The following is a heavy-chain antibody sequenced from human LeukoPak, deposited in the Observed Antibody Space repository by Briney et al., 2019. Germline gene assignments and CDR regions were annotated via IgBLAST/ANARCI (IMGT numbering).Heavy chain of an antibody. CDR3: VRQVGEGLVEAFDI. J-gene: IGHJ3*02. CDR2: ISSSSSYI. Sequence: GGSLRLSCAASGFTFSTYSMNWVRQAPGKGLEWVSAISSSSSYIYYADSVKGRFNISRDNAKNSLYLQMNSLRAEDTAVYSCVRQVGEGLVEAFDIWGQGRMVTVSS. CDR1: GFTFSTYS. V-gene: IGHV3-21*01. D-gene: IGHD2-8*02.